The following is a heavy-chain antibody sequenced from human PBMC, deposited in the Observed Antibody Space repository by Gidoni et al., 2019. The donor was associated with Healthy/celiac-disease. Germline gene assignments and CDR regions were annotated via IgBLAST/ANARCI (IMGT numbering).Heavy chain of an antibody. D-gene: IGHD3-10*01. J-gene: IGHJ6*02. CDR2: INPNSGGT. Sequence: QVQLVQSGAEVKKPGASVKVSCKASGYPFTGYYMHWVRPAPGQGLEWMGWINPNSGGTNYAQKFQGWVTMTRDTSISTAYMELSRLRSDDTAVYYCARDGGYYYGSGSYSAYYYYGMDVWGQGTTVTVSS. CDR1: GYPFTGYY. V-gene: IGHV1-2*04. CDR3: ARDGGYYYGSGSYSAYYYYGMDV.